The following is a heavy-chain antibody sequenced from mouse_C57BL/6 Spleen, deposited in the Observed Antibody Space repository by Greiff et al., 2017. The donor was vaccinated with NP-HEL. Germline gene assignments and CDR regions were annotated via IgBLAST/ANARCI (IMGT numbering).Heavy chain of an antibody. CDR1: GYSFTGYY. V-gene: IGHV1-42*01. CDR2: INPSTGGT. D-gene: IGHD1-1*01. CDR3: ARGYYGSSGGFAY. J-gene: IGHJ3*01. Sequence: EVQLQQSGPELVKPGASVKISCKASGYSFTGYYMNWVQQSPEKSLEWIGEINPSTGGTTYNQKFKAKATLTVDKSSSTAYMQLKSLTSEDTAVDYCARGYYGSSGGFAYWGQGTLVTVSA.